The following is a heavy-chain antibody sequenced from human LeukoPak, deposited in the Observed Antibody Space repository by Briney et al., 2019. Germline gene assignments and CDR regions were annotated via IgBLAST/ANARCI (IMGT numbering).Heavy chain of an antibody. CDR3: ARMMPGAPYNWFDP. J-gene: IGHJ5*02. V-gene: IGHV1-2*02. CDR1: GYTFTGYY. Sequence: ASVKVSCKASGYTFTGYYMHWVRQAPGQGLEWMGWINPNSGGTNYAQKFQGRVTMTRDTSISTAYMELSRLRSDDTAVYYCARMMPGAPYNWFDPWGQGTLVTVS. D-gene: IGHD2-2*01. CDR2: INPNSGGT.